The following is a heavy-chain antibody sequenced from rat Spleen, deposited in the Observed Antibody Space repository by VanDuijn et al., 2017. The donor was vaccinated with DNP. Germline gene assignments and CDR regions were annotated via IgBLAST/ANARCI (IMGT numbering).Heavy chain of an antibody. Sequence: EVQVVESGGGLVRPGRSLKLSCAASGFTFSDYAMAWVLQAPTKGLEWVASITTSGGGTHYPDSVNGRFTISRDNARNPLYRQMNSLRSEDTATYFCARLGYSADYAMDAWGQGTSVTVSS. D-gene: IGHD1-6*01. CDR2: ITTSGGGT. J-gene: IGHJ4*01. V-gene: IGHV5S13*01. CDR1: GFTFSDYA. CDR3: ARLGYSADYAMDA.